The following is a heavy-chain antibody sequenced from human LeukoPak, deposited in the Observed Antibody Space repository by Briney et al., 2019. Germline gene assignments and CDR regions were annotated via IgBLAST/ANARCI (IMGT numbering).Heavy chain of an antibody. CDR1: GYTFTAYN. CDR2: MNPNSGDT. Sequence: ASVKVSCKPSGYTFTAYNIHWVRQAPGQGLEWMGWMNPNSGDTNYAQKFQGRVTMTRNTSISTAYMELSSLRSEDTAVYYCALYSSSWSGAFDIWGQGTMVTVSS. J-gene: IGHJ3*02. D-gene: IGHD6-13*01. V-gene: IGHV1-8*02. CDR3: ALYSSSWSGAFDI.